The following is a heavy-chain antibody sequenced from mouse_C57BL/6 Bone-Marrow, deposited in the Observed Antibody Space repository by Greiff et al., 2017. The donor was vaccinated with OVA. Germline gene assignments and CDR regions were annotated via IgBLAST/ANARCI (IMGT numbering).Heavy chain of an antibody. V-gene: IGHV5-12*01. Sequence: EVKLMESGGGLVQPGGSLKLSCAASGFTFSDYYMYWVRQTPEKRLEWVAYISNGGGSTYYPDTVKGRFTISRDNAKNTLYLQMSRLKSEDTAMYYCARQYYSKAMDYWGQGTSVTVSS. CDR1: GFTFSDYY. CDR3: ARQYYSKAMDY. D-gene: IGHD2-5*01. CDR2: ISNGGGST. J-gene: IGHJ4*01.